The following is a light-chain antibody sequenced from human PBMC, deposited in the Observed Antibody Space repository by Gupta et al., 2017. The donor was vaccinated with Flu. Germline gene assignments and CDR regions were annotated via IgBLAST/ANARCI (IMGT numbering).Light chain of an antibody. CDR2: RYN. CDR3: QSYDSTNQV. V-gene: IGLV6-57*01. Sequence: NFILPHPHSVSESPGKTVTISCTRSSGSIASNYVQWYQQRPGSSPTTVIYRYNQRPSGVPDRFSGSIDSSSNSASLTISGLKTEDESDYYCQSYDSTNQVFGGGTKLTVL. J-gene: IGLJ3*02. CDR1: SGSIASNY.